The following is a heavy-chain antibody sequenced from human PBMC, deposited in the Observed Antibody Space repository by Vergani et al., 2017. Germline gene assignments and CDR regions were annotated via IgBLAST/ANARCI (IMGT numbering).Heavy chain of an antibody. V-gene: IGHV4-39*01. CDR1: GGSISSSSYY. D-gene: IGHD6-13*01. Sequence: QLQLQESGPGLVKPSETLSLTCTVSGGSISSSSYYWGWIRQPPGKGLEWIGSIYYSGSTYYNPSLKSRVTISVDTSKNQFSLKLSSVTAADTAVYYCASTSIAAAGLFDPWGQGTLVTVS. CDR3: ASTSIAAAGLFDP. J-gene: IGHJ5*02. CDR2: IYYSGST.